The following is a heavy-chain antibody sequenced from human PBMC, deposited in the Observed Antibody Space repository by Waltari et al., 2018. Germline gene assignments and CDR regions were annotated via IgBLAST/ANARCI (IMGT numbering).Heavy chain of an antibody. CDR2: ISSSSSTI. CDR1: GFTFSSYS. V-gene: IGHV3-48*01. D-gene: IGHD1-7*01. J-gene: IGHJ4*02. Sequence: EVQLVESGGGLVQPGGSLRLSCAASGFTFSSYSMNWVRQAPGKGLEWVSYISSSSSTIYYADSVKGRFTISRDNAKNSLYLQMNSLRAEDTAVYYCARGHGSLELRKWVRLDYWGQGTLVTVSS. CDR3: ARGHGSLELRKWVRLDY.